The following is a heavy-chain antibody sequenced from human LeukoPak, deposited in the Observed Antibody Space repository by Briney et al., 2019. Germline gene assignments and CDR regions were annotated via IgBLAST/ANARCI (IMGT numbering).Heavy chain of an antibody. CDR2: ISTSTSYT. CDR3: ARASSAGAFDI. Sequence: PGGSLRLSCAASGFTFSDYYMSWIRQAPGKGLEWISYISTSTSYTNYADSVKGRFTVSRDNAKNSLYLQMSSLRAEDTAVYYCARASSAGAFDIWGQGTMVTMSS. CDR1: GFTFSDYY. J-gene: IGHJ3*02. D-gene: IGHD1-14*01. V-gene: IGHV3-11*05.